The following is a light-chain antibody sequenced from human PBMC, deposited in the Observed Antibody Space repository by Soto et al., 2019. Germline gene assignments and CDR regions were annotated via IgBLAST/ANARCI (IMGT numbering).Light chain of an antibody. CDR3: QQYYSALLT. CDR1: QSVLYSPNNKNY. CDR2: WAS. Sequence: DIVMTQSPDSLAVSVGERATINCKSSQSVLYSPNNKNYLAWYQQKPGQPPKLLIYWASTRESGVPDRFSGSGSGTDFTLTISSLQAEDVAIYYCQQYYSALLTFGPGTKVDIK. J-gene: IGKJ3*01. V-gene: IGKV4-1*01.